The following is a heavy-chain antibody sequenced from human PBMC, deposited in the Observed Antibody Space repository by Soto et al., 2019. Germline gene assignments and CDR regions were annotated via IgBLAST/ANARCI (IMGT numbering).Heavy chain of an antibody. J-gene: IGHJ6*02. CDR2: IYSGGST. CDR3: ATEDSSGRSFQSLSHYYYYGMDV. CDR1: GFTVSSNY. D-gene: IGHD6-19*01. V-gene: IGHV3-53*01. Sequence: PGGSLRLSCAASGFTVSSNYMSWVRQAPGKGLEWVSVIYSGGSTYYADSVKGRFTISRDNSKNTLYLQMNSLRAEDTAVYYCATEDSSGRSFQSLSHYYYYGMDVWGQGTTVTVS.